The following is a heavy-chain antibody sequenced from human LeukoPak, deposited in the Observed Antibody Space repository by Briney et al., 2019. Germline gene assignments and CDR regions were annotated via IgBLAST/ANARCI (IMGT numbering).Heavy chain of an antibody. J-gene: IGHJ4*02. Sequence: GGSLRLSCAASGFTFSTYSMNWVRQAPGKGLEWVSYISSSSSTMYYADSVKGRFTISRDNAKKSLYLQMNSLRDEDTAVYYCASGTSPLVPDKWGDYVSFVGSFDYWGQGTLITVSS. CDR1: GFTFSTYS. CDR3: ASGTSPLVPDKWGDYVSFVGSFDY. D-gene: IGHD4-17*01. CDR2: ISSSSSTM. V-gene: IGHV3-48*02.